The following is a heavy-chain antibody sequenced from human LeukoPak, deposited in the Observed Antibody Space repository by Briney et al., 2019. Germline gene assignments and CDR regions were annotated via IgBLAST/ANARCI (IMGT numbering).Heavy chain of an antibody. D-gene: IGHD3-10*01. J-gene: IGHJ6*02. CDR1: GFTFSSYS. V-gene: IGHV3-21*01. Sequence: PGGSLSLSCAASGFTFSSYSMKWVRQAPGKGLECVSSICNIGSYIYYADSVKGRFTISSDNAKTSLYVQMNSLIAEDTAVYYGARGYDKGSGSYYRDYYYYYGMDVWGQGTTVTVSS. CDR3: ARGYDKGSGSYYRDYYYYYGMDV. CDR2: ICNIGSYI.